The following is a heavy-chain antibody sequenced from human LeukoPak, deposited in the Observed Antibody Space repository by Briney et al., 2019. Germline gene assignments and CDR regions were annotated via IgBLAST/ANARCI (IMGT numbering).Heavy chain of an antibody. V-gene: IGHV3-20*04. Sequence: GGSLRLSCAASGFSFSSFDMSWVRQAPGKGLEWVSGINWNGGSTGYADSVKGRFTISRDNAKNSLYLQMNSLRAEDTALYYCARDLHYYGSGSPPDYWGQGTLVTVSS. CDR1: GFSFSSFD. CDR3: ARDLHYYGSGSPPDY. D-gene: IGHD3-10*01. J-gene: IGHJ4*02. CDR2: INWNGGST.